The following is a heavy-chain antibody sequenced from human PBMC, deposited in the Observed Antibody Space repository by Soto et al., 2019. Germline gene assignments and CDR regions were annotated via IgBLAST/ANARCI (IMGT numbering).Heavy chain of an antibody. CDR3: AGDRIVLLPAAMGLGDYYYYYGMDV. J-gene: IGHJ6*02. D-gene: IGHD2-2*01. CDR2: IYYSGST. V-gene: IGHV4-59*01. CDR1: GGSISSYY. Sequence: SETLSLTCTVSGGSISSYYWSWIRQPPGKGLEWIGYIYYSGSTNYNPSLKSRVTISVDTSKNQFSLKLSSVTAADTAVYYCAGDRIVLLPAAMGLGDYYYYYGMDVWGQGTTVTVSS.